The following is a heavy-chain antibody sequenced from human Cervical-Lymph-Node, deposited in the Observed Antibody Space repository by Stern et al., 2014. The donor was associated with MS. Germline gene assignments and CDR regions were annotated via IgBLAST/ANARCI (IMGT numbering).Heavy chain of an antibody. CDR1: GFSLSDARMG. V-gene: IGHV2-26*01. D-gene: IGHD4-11*01. Sequence: QITLKESGPVLVKPTETLTLTCTVSGFSLSDARMGVSWIRQPPGKALEWLAYIFSNDEKSYSTSLKTRLTVSRDTSRSQVVLIMTNMDPMDTATYYCARITESDYSNILDFWGQGTLVTVSS. CDR3: ARITESDYSNILDF. CDR2: IFSNDEK. J-gene: IGHJ4*02.